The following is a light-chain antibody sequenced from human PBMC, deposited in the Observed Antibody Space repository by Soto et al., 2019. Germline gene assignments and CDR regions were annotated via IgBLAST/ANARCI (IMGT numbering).Light chain of an antibody. Sequence: AIRMTQSPSSLSASTGDRVTITCRASQGISSYLAWYQQKPGKAPKLLIYAASTLQSGVPSRFSGSGSGTDFTLTISSLQSEDFATYYCQQYYSYPPTTFGQGTKVEIK. CDR3: QQYYSYPPTT. CDR1: QGISSY. CDR2: AAS. J-gene: IGKJ1*01. V-gene: IGKV1-8*01.